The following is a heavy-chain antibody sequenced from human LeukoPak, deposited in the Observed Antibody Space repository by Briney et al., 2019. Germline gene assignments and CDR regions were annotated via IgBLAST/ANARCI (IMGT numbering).Heavy chain of an antibody. CDR2: ITWHSGSI. Sequence: GRSLRLSWAASGLTYDDYALHWVRQAPGKGLEWVSGITWHSGSIAYADSVKGRFTISRDNAKNSLYLPVNSLRSEDTALYYCAAGAGITRYWGQGTLVTVSS. CDR1: GLTYDDYA. J-gene: IGHJ4*02. D-gene: IGHD3-10*01. CDR3: AAGAGITRY. V-gene: IGHV3-9*01.